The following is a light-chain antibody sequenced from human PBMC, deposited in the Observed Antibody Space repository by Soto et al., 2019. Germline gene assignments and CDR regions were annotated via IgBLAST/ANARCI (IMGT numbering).Light chain of an antibody. CDR1: ESVSTN. V-gene: IGKV3-15*01. CDR2: GAS. Sequence: EIVLTQSPGTLSLSPGERATLSCRASESVSTNLAWYQQKAGQAPRRLIYGASTRATGIPARFSGSGSGTEFTLTISSLQSEDFAVYYCQQYSIWRTFGQGTKVDIK. CDR3: QQYSIWRT. J-gene: IGKJ1*01.